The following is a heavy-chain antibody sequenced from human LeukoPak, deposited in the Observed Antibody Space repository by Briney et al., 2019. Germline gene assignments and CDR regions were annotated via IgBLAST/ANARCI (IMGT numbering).Heavy chain of an antibody. CDR1: GFTFSSYG. CDR3: AKDTTPPKAGFDH. V-gene: IGHV3-30*02. D-gene: IGHD1-14*01. J-gene: IGHJ5*02. CDR2: IRYDGSNK. Sequence: PGGSLRLSCAASGFTFSSYGMHWVRQAPGKGLEWVAFIRYDGSNKYYADSVKGRFTISRDNSKNTLYLQMNSLRAEDTAVYYCAKDTTPPKAGFDHWGQGTLVTVSS.